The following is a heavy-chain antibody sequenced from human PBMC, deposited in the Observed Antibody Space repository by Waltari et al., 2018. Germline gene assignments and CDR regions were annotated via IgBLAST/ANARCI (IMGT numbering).Heavy chain of an antibody. CDR1: GYPFTSYG. CDR3: AREVGAIDY. Sequence: QVQLVQSGAEVKKPGASVKVSCKDSGYPFTSYGISWVRQAPGQGLEWMGRINPNSGGTNYAQKFQGRVTMTRDTSISTAYMELSRLRSDDTAVYYCAREVGAIDYWGQGTLVTVSS. V-gene: IGHV1-2*06. CDR2: INPNSGGT. D-gene: IGHD1-26*01. J-gene: IGHJ4*02.